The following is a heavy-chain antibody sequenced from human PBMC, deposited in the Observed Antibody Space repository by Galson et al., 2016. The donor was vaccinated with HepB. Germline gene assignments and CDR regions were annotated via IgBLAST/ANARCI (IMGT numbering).Heavy chain of an antibody. CDR3: AREGLDIQTAGKRRFYYGMVV. V-gene: IGHV1-2*02. D-gene: IGHD6-13*01. CDR2: IDPKRLVS. CDR1: GYTFNDYY. Sequence: SVKVSCKASGYTFNDYYLHWVRQAPGQGLEWMGWIDPKRLVSNPAQKFQGRVTMTRDTSINTAYMELSSLRSDDTAVYFCAREGLDIQTAGKRRFYYGMVVWGQGTTVTVSS. J-gene: IGHJ6*02.